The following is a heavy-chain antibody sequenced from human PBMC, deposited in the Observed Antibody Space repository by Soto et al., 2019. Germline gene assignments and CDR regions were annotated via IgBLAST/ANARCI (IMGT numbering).Heavy chain of an antibody. CDR2: INPSGGST. J-gene: IGHJ4*02. CDR3: ARGLNGYLHYFDY. D-gene: IGHD5-18*01. Sequence: ASVKVSCKASGYTFTSYYMHWVRQAPGQGLEWMGIINPSGGSTSYAQKFRGRVTMTRDTSASTAYMELSSLRSEDTAVYYCARGLNGYLHYFDYWGQGTPVTVSS. CDR1: GYTFTSYY. V-gene: IGHV1-46*01.